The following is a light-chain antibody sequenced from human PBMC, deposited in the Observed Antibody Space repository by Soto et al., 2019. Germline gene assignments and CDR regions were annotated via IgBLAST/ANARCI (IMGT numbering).Light chain of an antibody. CDR3: QHYGNSLWT. J-gene: IGKJ1*01. CDR1: QSVRSMY. Sequence: EVVLTQSPGTLSLSPGERATLSCRASQSVRSMYLAWYQQKPGQAPRLLIYDASSRATDIPDRFSGSGSGTDFTLTISRLEPDDFAIYYCQHYGNSLWTFGQGTKVIFK. V-gene: IGKV3-20*01. CDR2: DAS.